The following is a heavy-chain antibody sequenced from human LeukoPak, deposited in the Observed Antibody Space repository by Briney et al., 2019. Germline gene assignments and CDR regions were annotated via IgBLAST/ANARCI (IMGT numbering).Heavy chain of an antibody. J-gene: IGHJ3*02. D-gene: IGHD3-22*01. V-gene: IGHV4-59*01. CDR1: GGSFSGYY. CDR3: ARDPRSTDSSDAFDI. Sequence: SETLSLTCAVYGGSFSGYYWSWIRQPPGKGLEWIGYIYYSGSTNYNPSLKSRVTISVDTSKNQFSLKLSSVTAADTAVYYCARDPRSTDSSDAFDIWGQGTMVTVSS. CDR2: IYYSGST.